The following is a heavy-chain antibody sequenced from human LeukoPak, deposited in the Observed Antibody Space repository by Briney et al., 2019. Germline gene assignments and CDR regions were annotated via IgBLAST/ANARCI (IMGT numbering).Heavy chain of an antibody. D-gene: IGHD5-18*01. Sequence: ASVKVSCKTSGYTFTDFYFYWLRQAPGQGLEWVGWIFPRNGDTNYAQKFQDRVTLTRDTSISTAYMELSRLTSDDTAIYYCARDGDSPMVDFDSWGQGSLVTVSS. CDR2: IFPRNGDT. CDR3: ARDGDSPMVDFDS. CDR1: GYTFTDFY. V-gene: IGHV1-2*02. J-gene: IGHJ4*02.